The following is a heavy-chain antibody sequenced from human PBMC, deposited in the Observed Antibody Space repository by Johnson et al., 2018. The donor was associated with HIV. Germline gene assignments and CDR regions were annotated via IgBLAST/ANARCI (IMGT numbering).Heavy chain of an antibody. D-gene: IGHD3-22*01. CDR3: SGDFGGYYDSSGYYYEWCDAFDI. CDR2: IYSGGST. Sequence: QVQLVESGGGVVQPGRSLRLSCAASGFTFSSYAMHWVRQAPGKGLEWVSVIYSGGSTYYADSVKGSFTISSDNYKNTLYLQMNSLRAEDTAVYYCSGDFGGYYDSSGYYYEWCDAFDIWGQGTMVIVSS. CDR1: GFTFSSYA. V-gene: IGHV3-NL1*01. J-gene: IGHJ3*02.